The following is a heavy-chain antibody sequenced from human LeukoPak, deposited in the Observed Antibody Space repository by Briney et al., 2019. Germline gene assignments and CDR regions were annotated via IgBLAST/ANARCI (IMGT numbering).Heavy chain of an antibody. J-gene: IGHJ3*02. CDR1: GFTFSSYG. CDR2: IWYDGSNK. V-gene: IGHV3-33*06. Sequence: GRSLRLSCAASGFTFSSYGMHWVRQAPGKGLEWVAVIWYDGSNKYYADSVEGRFTISRDNSKNTLYLQMNSLRAEDTAVYYCAKPGIAVAGDDDAFDIWGQGTMVTVSS. CDR3: AKPGIAVAGDDDAFDI. D-gene: IGHD6-19*01.